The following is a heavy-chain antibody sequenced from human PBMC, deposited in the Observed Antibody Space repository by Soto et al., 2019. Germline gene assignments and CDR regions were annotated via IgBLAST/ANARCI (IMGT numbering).Heavy chain of an antibody. Sequence: ESGGGVVQPGRSLRLSCAASGFTFNNYAIHWVRRAPGKGLEWVAHISYDGDNKYYADSVKGRFTISRDNSENMLYLQMRSLSAEDTAVYFCARQFNWGFDYWGQGTLVTVSS. D-gene: IGHD7-27*01. CDR1: GFTFNNYA. CDR3: ARQFNWGFDY. J-gene: IGHJ4*02. V-gene: IGHV3-30-3*01. CDR2: ISYDGDNK.